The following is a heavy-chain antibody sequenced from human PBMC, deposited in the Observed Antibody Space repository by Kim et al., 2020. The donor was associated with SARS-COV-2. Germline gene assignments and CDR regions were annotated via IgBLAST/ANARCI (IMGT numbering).Heavy chain of an antibody. CDR1: GGSISTYY. V-gene: IGHV4-59*13. Sequence: SETLSLTCTVSGGSISTYYWNWIRQSPQMGLEWIGFISYSGSTYYNPSLKSRVAISVDSSKNQFSLNLSSLTAADTAVYYCARAGVKQWPGLWGRGTLVT. D-gene: IGHD6-19*01. CDR3: ARAGVKQWPGL. J-gene: IGHJ2*01. CDR2: ISYSGST.